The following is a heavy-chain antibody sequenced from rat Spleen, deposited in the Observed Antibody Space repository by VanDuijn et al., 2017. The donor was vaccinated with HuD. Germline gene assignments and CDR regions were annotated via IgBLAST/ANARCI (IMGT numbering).Heavy chain of an antibody. D-gene: IGHD1-6*01. Sequence: QVQLKESGPGLVQSSQTLSLTCNVSGFSLISYAVNWVRQPPGKGLEWMGAIWSGGSTDYNSALKSRLTISRDTSKSQVYLKMNSLQTEDTAMYFCARWKYTTDWFAYWGQGTLVTVSS. J-gene: IGHJ3*01. CDR1: GFSLISYA. V-gene: IGHV2-15*01. CDR3: ARWKYTTDWFAY. CDR2: IWSGGST.